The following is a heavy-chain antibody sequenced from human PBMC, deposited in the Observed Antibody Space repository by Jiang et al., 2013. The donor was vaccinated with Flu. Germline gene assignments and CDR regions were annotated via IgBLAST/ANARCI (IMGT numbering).Heavy chain of an antibody. CDR3: ARDEAGKYGGISY. V-gene: IGHV4-30-2*04. D-gene: IGHD6-19*01. J-gene: IGHJ4*02. Sequence: SRVTISVDTSKNQFSLKLSSVTAADMAVYYCARDEAGKYGGISYWGQGTLVTVSS.